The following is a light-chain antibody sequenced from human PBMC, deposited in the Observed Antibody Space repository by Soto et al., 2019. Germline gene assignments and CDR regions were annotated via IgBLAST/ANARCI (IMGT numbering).Light chain of an antibody. J-gene: IGKJ5*01. CDR1: QGISNY. Sequence: IPITHSPSSLAASVLDRVTITCRASQGISNYLAWFQHKPGRAPKSLIYAASTLQSGVPSKFSGSGSGTDFTLTISCLQSEDFATYYCQQYYSYPITFGQGTRLETK. CDR3: QQYYSYPIT. CDR2: AAS. V-gene: IGKV1-16*02.